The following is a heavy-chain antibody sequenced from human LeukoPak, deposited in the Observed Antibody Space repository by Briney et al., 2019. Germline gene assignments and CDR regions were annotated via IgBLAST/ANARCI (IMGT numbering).Heavy chain of an antibody. CDR2: INPSGGST. D-gene: IGHD2-15*01. Sequence: ASVKVSCKASGYTFTSYYMHWVRQAPEQGLEWMGIINPSGGSTSYAQKLQGRVTMTRDTSTSTVYMELSSLRSEDTAVYYCARDPELAHCSGASCYGLDYWGQGTLVTVSS. CDR1: GYTFTSYY. V-gene: IGHV1-46*01. J-gene: IGHJ4*02. CDR3: ARDPELAHCSGASCYGLDY.